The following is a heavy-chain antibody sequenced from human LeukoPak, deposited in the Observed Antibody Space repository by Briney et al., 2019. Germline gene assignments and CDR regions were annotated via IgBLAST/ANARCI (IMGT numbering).Heavy chain of an antibody. Sequence: SQTLSLTCTVSGGSISSSSYYWGWIRQPPGKGLEWIGSIYYSGSTYYNPSLKSRVTISVATSKNQFSLKFSSVTAADTAVYYCARRRSGDYYFDLWGQGTVVTVSS. J-gene: IGHJ4*02. CDR2: IYYSGST. D-gene: IGHD2-21*02. CDR3: ARRRSGDYYFDL. V-gene: IGHV4-39*01. CDR1: GGSISSSSYY.